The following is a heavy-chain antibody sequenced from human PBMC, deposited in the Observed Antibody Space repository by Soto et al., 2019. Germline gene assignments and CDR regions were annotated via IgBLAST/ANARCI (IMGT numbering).Heavy chain of an antibody. CDR2: IYHSGSP. J-gene: IGHJ4*02. D-gene: IGHD3-16*02. CDR1: VGSISSSDW. CDR3: ARGLSTLSPLGY. Sequence: QVQLQESGPGLVKPSGTLSLTCAVSVGSISSSDWWSWFLQPPGKGLEWIGEIYHSGSPNYNPALKSRVTLSVDKSKNQCSLKLSSVTAADTAVYYWARGLSTLSPLGYWGQGTLVTVSS. V-gene: IGHV4-4*02.